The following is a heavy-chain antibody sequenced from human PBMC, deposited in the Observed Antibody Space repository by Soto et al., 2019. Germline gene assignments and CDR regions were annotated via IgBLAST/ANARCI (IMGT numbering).Heavy chain of an antibody. Sequence: GGSLRLSCVGSGFDVTTNCMRWVRQAPGKGLECVSIVCTGGATHYADSVKGRFTISRDRSKNTVHLQMNNVRAEDTAVYYCVRDKRTISGIFPGYWGQGTQVTVSS. D-gene: IGHD1-1*01. CDR1: GFDVTTNC. J-gene: IGHJ4*02. CDR3: VRDKRTISGIFPGY. CDR2: VCTGGAT. V-gene: IGHV3-53*01.